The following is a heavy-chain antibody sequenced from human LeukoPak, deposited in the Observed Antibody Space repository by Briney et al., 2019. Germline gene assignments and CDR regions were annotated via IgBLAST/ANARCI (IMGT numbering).Heavy chain of an antibody. D-gene: IGHD4-17*01. CDR2: IRYDGSKK. CDR1: GFAFRSHA. V-gene: IGHV3-30*02. J-gene: IGHJ6*03. Sequence: GGSLRLSCTASGFAFRSHAMHWVRQAPGKGLEWVAFIRYDGSKKFYADSVKGRFTISRDNSKNTLYLQMNSLRAEDTAVYYCAKIPYGDYVLDYYYYMDVWGKGTTVTISS. CDR3: AKIPYGDYVLDYYYYMDV.